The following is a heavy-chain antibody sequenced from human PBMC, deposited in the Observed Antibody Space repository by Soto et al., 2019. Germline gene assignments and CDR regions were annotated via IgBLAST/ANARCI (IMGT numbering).Heavy chain of an antibody. V-gene: IGHV1-69*02. CDR2: IIPILDVA. Sequence: QLVQSGAEVKRPGSSVKVSCKASGGDFLSYTISWVRQVPGQGPEWMGTIIPILDVAKNAQKFQGRVAITADKATSTVYLELRSLRSDDTVVYDCANMWFGELWHGMDVWGQGTTMTVS. J-gene: IGHJ6*01. CDR1: GGDFLSYT. CDR3: ANMWFGELWHGMDV. D-gene: IGHD3-10*01.